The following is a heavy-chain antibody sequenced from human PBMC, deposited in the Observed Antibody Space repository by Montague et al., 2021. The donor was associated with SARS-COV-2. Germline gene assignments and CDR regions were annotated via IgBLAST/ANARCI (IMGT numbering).Heavy chain of an antibody. J-gene: IGHJ5*01. D-gene: IGHD3-10*01. CDR1: GDSINNVNYF. CDR2: VYISGST. V-gene: IGHV4-61*02. CDR3: ARVSGYGSGRSPNWLDS. Sequence: TLSLTCSVFGDSINNVNYFWSWIRQPAGKGLEWIGRVYISGSTDYKPSLKSRVTMLLDKSANELTLQVTSVTAADTAVYYCARVSGYGSGRSPNWLDSWGQGSVVTASS.